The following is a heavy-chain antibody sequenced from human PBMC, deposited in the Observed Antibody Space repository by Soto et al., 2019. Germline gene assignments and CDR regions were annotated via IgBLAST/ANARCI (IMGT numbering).Heavy chain of an antibody. CDR3: TRARYCSGGSCFSDY. V-gene: IGHV4-30-2*01. CDR1: GGSISSGGYP. D-gene: IGHD2-15*01. Sequence: QLQLQESGSGLVKPSQILSLTCSVSGGSISSGGYPWNWVRQPPGKGLEWIGYIYDSGTTYYNPSLKSRVIISVDGSKNQFSLKLNSVTAADTAVYYCTRARYCSGGSCFSDYWGQGALVTVSS. CDR2: IYDSGTT. J-gene: IGHJ4*02.